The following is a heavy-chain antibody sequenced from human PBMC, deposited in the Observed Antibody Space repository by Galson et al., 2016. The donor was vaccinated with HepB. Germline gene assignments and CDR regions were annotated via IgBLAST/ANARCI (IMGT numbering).Heavy chain of an antibody. J-gene: IGHJ4*02. Sequence: SVKVSCKASGYTFTSYTIHWVRQAPGQRLEWMGWINAGNGNTKYSQKFQGRVTITRDTSASTAYMELSILRSEDTAVYYCARDSKLWGVDYWGQGTLGTVSS. V-gene: IGHV1-3*01. CDR1: GYTFTSYT. CDR3: ARDSKLWGVDY. D-gene: IGHD3-16*01. CDR2: INAGNGNT.